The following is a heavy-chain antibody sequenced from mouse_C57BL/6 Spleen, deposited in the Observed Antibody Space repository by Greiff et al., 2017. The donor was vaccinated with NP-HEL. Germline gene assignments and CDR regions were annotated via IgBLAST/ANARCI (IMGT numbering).Heavy chain of an antibody. CDR1: GYTFTSYW. CDR2: IYPNSGST. V-gene: IGHV1-64*01. J-gene: IGHJ2*01. Sequence: QVQLQQPGAELVKPGASVKLSCKASGYTFTSYWMHWVKQRPGQGLEWIGMIYPNSGSTNYNEKFKSKATLTVDKSSSTAYMQLSSLTSEDSAVYYCAREGLYYGSPDYWGQGTTLTVSS. D-gene: IGHD1-1*01. CDR3: AREGLYYGSPDY.